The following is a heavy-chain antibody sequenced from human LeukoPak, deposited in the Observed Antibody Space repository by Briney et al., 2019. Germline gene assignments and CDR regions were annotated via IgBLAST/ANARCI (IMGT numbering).Heavy chain of an antibody. D-gene: IGHD1-26*01. CDR1: GGSISSYY. J-gene: IGHJ4*02. CDR3: ARGGGNYFPFDS. V-gene: IGHV4-59*01. CDR2: IYYSGST. Sequence: SETLSLTCTVSGGSISSYYWSWIRQPPGKGLEWIGYIYYSGSTNYNPSLKSRVTISVDTSKNQFSLNLISVTAADTAVYYCARGGGNYFPFDSWGQGTLVTVSS.